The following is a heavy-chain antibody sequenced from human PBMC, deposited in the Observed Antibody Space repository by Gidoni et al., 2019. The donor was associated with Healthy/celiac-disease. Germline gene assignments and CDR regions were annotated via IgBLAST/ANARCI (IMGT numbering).Heavy chain of an antibody. J-gene: IGHJ6*02. D-gene: IGHD2-2*01. Sequence: QVQLVESGGGVVQPGRSLRLSCAASGFTFSSYGRHWVRQAPGKGLEWVAVLWYYGSNKYYADSVKGRFTISRDNSKNTLYLQMNSLRAEDTAVYYCARWAVVVPAARHYYGMDVWGQGTTVTVSS. CDR3: ARWAVVVPAARHYYGMDV. CDR2: LWYYGSNK. CDR1: GFTFSSYG. V-gene: IGHV3-33*01.